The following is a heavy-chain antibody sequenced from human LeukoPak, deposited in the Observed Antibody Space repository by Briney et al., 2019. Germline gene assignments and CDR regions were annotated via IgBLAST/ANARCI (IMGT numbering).Heavy chain of an antibody. CDR2: ISGSGGTT. J-gene: IGHJ4*02. V-gene: IGHV3-23*01. CDR3: VKGKTDLRMTIFGVVILFDY. D-gene: IGHD3-3*01. Sequence: PGGSLRLSCAASGSTFRTYAMSWVRQAPGKGLEWVSFISGSGGTTYYAESVKGRLTISRDNSENTLYLQMNSLKAEDTAVYHCVKGKTDLRMTIFGVVILFDYWGQGTLVTVSS. CDR1: GSTFRTYA.